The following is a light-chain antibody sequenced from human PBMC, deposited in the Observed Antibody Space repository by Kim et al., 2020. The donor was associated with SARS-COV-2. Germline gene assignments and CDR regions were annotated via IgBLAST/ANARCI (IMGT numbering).Light chain of an antibody. V-gene: IGLV2-8*01. Sequence: QSALTQPPSASGSPGQSVTISCTGTSSDISGYNYVSWYQHHPGQAPKLIIYEVSKRPSGVPDRFSASKSGNTASLTVSGLQAEDEADYYCSSYTGRKDLEVFGTGTQLTVL. J-gene: IGLJ1*01. CDR1: SSDISGYNY. CDR3: SSYTGRKDLEV. CDR2: EVS.